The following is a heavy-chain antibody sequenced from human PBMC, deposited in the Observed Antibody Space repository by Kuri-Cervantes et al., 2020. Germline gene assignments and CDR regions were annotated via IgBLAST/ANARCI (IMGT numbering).Heavy chain of an antibody. CDR2: IRSQAHGGAI. CDR3: TRGTDAWDY. J-gene: IGHJ4*02. CDR1: GFTFGDFA. V-gene: IGHV3-49*03. Sequence: GESLKISCTTSGFTFGDFAMSWFRQAPGKGLEWVGFIRSQAHGGAIEYAASVKGRFTISRDDSKRIAYLQMNSLKIEDTALYYCTRGTDAWDYWGQGTLVTVSS.